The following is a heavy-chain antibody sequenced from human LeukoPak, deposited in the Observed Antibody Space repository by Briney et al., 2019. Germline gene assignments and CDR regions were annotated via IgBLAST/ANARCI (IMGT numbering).Heavy chain of an antibody. Sequence: SETLSLTCAVYGGSFSGYYWSWIRQPPGRGLEWIGEINHSGSTNYNPSLKSRVTISVDTPKNQFSLKLSSVTAADTAVYYCARDGEDIVLMVYAGMDVWGQGTTVTVSS. J-gene: IGHJ6*02. V-gene: IGHV4-34*01. CDR2: INHSGST. D-gene: IGHD2-8*01. CDR1: GGSFSGYY. CDR3: ARDGEDIVLMVYAGMDV.